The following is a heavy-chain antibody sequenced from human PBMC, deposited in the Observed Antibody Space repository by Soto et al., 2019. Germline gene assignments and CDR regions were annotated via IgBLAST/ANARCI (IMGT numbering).Heavy chain of an antibody. Sequence: GPTIGKPTHTVTLTCTFAAFSLSTGGVGVGWIRQPPGKALEWLALIYWDDDKRYSPSLRNRLTITKDTPKNQVVLTMTNMDPVDTATYYCIQSRCGGDCLQSYASYYYYGMDVWGQGTTVTVSS. J-gene: IGHJ6*02. V-gene: IGHV2-5*02. CDR2: IYWDDDK. D-gene: IGHD2-21*02. CDR1: AFSLSTGGVG. CDR3: IQSRCGGDCLQSYASYYYYGMDV.